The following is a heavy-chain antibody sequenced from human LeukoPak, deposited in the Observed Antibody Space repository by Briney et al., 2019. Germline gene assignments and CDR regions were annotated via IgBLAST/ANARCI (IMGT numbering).Heavy chain of an antibody. CDR3: ERGRYSGGYLDY. D-gene: IGHD2-21*01. J-gene: IGHJ4*02. Sequence: PGGSLRLSCAPSGFTFSSYGMHCVRQAPRKGLEWLAAIWFGGSTKYYVYAVEGRFTISRDNSKNTLFLQMNSLGAEATVVYCCERGRYSGGYLDYWGQGTLVTVSS. CDR2: IWFGGSTK. V-gene: IGHV3-33*08. CDR1: GFTFSSYG.